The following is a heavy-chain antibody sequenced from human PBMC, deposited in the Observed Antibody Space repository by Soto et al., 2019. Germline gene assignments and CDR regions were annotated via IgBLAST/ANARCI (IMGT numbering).Heavy chain of an antibody. CDR2: IKEDGSSR. D-gene: IGHD6-13*01. CDR1: GINFNDYW. J-gene: IGHJ4*02. V-gene: IGHV3-7*03. Sequence: GGTLRLSCAASGINFNDYWMSWVRQAPGTGLERVANIKEDGSSRYYVDSVKGRFTISRDNAKNSLYLQMNRLKAENTALYGCASEIWYVIDHGGQRTPVADSS. CDR3: ASEIWYVIDH.